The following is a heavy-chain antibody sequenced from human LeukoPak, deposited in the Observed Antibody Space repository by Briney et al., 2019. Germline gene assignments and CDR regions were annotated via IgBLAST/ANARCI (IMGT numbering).Heavy chain of an antibody. CDR1: GGSISSYY. D-gene: IGHD5-24*01. J-gene: IGHJ4*02. CDR2: IYSSGST. V-gene: IGHV4-59*08. Sequence: PSETLSLTYTVSGGSISSYYWSWIRQPPGKGLEWIGYIYSSGSTNYNPSLKSRVTMSVDTSENQFSLNLSSVTAADSAVYYCARHTGDGYSASDYWGQGTLVTVSS. CDR3: ARHTGDGYSASDY.